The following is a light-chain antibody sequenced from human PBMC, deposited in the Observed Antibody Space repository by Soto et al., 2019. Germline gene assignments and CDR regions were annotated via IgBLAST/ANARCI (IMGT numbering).Light chain of an antibody. V-gene: IGKV1-17*01. CDR3: LQHKAYPWT. Sequence: DIQMTQSPSSLSASVGDRVTITCRASQVIGNDLGWFQQKPGQAPKRLIYSASFLQTGVPSRFSGCGSWTAFTLTISSLQPDDYANYCCLQHKAYPWTVGKGTNVEIK. CDR2: SAS. CDR1: QVIGND. J-gene: IGKJ1*01.